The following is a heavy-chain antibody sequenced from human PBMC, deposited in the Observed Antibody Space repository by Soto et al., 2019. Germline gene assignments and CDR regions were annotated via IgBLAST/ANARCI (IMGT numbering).Heavy chain of an antibody. CDR3: AKDQADSCSWYEYYYYYGMDC. CDR1: GFTFSSYG. CDR2: ISYDGSNK. J-gene: IGHJ6*02. D-gene: IGHD6-13*01. Sequence: PGGSLRLSCAASGFTFSSYGMHWVRQAPGKGLEWVAVISYDGSNKYYADSVKGRFTISRDNSKNTLYLQMNSLRAEDTAVYYCAKDQADSCSWYEYYYYYGMDCWGQGSTVTVS. V-gene: IGHV3-30*18.